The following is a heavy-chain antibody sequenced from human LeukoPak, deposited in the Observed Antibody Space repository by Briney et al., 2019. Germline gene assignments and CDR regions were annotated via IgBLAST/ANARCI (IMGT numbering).Heavy chain of an antibody. J-gene: IGHJ4*02. V-gene: IGHV5-51*01. D-gene: IGHD6-6*01. CDR2: IYPGDSDT. CDR1: GYSFTSYW. CDR3: ARHAYFEYSSSPVGDY. Sequence: GESLKISCKGSGYSFTSYWIGWVRQMPGKGLEWMGIIYPGDSDTRYSPSFQGQVTISADKSISTAYLQWSSLKASDTAMYYCARHAYFEYSSSPVGDYWGQGTLVTVSS.